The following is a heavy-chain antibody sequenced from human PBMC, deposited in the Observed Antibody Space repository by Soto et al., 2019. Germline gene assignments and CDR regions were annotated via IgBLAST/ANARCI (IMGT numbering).Heavy chain of an antibody. CDR3: ARDQTEYKGPHDAFDI. Sequence: QVQLQESGPGLVKPSETLSLTCTVSGGSISSYYWSWIRQPPGKGLEWIGYIYYSGSTNYNPSLKSRVTISVDTSKNQISLKLSSVTAADTAVYYCARDQTEYKGPHDAFDIWGQGTMVTVSS. CDR2: IYYSGST. V-gene: IGHV4-59*01. J-gene: IGHJ3*02. D-gene: IGHD1-1*01. CDR1: GGSISSYY.